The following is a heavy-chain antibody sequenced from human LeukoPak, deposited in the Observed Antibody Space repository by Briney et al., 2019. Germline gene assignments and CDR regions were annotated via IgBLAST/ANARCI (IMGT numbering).Heavy chain of an antibody. CDR1: GFTYSSCA. CDR2: VRGSGGGT. Sequence: HPGGSLRLSCAASGFTYSSCAMSWVRQAPGKGLEWVSTVRGSGGGTYYADSVKGRFTISRDNSKNTLYLQMNSLRAEDTAVYYCAKEPATRWLATFDYWGQGTLVTVSS. CDR3: AKEPATRWLATFDY. V-gene: IGHV3-23*01. D-gene: IGHD6-19*01. J-gene: IGHJ4*02.